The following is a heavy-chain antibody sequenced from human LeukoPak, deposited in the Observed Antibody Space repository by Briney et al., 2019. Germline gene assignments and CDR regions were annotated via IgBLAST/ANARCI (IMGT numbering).Heavy chain of an antibody. J-gene: IGHJ4*02. V-gene: IGHV3-9*01. D-gene: IGHD6-13*01. CDR2: ISWNSGSI. CDR1: GFTFDDYA. CDR3: AKGFTGLAAAGTA. Sequence: GGSLRLSCAASGFTFDDYARHWVRQAPGKGLEWVSGISWNSGSIGYADSVKGRFTISRDNAKNSLYLQMNSLRAEDTALYYCAKGFTGLAAAGTAWGQGTLVTVSS.